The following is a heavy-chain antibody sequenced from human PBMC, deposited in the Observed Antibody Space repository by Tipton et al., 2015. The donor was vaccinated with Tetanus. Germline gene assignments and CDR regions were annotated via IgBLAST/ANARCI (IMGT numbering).Heavy chain of an antibody. Sequence: SLRLSCAASGFTFSSYWMSWVRQAPGKGLEWIGEIYYSGTTNYNPSLKSRVTISTDKSKNQVSLGLNSVTAADTAVYFCARTPDYYYGMDVWGQGTTVTVSS. J-gene: IGHJ6*02. CDR2: IYYSGTT. CDR3: ARTPDYYYGMDV. V-gene: IGHV4-4*01. CDR1: GFTFSSYW.